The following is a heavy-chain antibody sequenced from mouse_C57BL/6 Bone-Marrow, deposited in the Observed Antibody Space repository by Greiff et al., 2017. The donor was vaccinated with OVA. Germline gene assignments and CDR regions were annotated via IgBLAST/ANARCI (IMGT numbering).Heavy chain of an antibody. CDR2: IYPGDGDT. Sequence: QVQLQQSGPELVKPGASVKISCKASGYAFSSSWMNWVKQRPGKGLEWIGRIYPGDGDTNYNGKFKGKATLTADKSSSTAYMQLSSLTSEDSAVSFCARGGFDYWGQGTTLTVSS. CDR1: GYAFSSSW. J-gene: IGHJ2*01. V-gene: IGHV1-82*01. CDR3: ARGGFDY.